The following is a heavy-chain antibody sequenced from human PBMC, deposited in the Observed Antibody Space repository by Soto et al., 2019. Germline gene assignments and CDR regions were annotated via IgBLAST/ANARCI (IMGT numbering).Heavy chain of an antibody. CDR1: GFTFSIFE. V-gene: IGHV3-48*03. Sequence: EVQLVESGGGLVQPGGSLRLSCAGSGFTFSIFEMNWVRQAPGKGLEWVSYISRSGSPIYYADSVKGRFTTSRDNAKNSLYLQMNSLRAEDTAVYYCARPQDTSIYHYVSVNAFDLWGPGTMVTVSS. CDR2: ISRSGSPI. CDR3: ARPQDTSIYHYVSVNAFDL. J-gene: IGHJ3*01. D-gene: IGHD3-22*01.